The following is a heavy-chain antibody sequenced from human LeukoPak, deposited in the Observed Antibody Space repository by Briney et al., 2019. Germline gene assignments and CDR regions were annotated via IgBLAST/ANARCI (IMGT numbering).Heavy chain of an antibody. CDR3: ASGGIVGATRPDAFDI. CDR2: ISSSSSYI. J-gene: IGHJ3*02. D-gene: IGHD1-26*01. CDR1: GFTFSSYS. V-gene: IGHV3-21*01. Sequence: GGSLRLSCAASGFTFSSYSMNWVRQAPGKGLEWVSSISSSSSYIYYADSVKGRFTISRDNAKNSLYLQMNSQRAEDTAVYYCASGGIVGATRPDAFDIWGQGTMVTVSS.